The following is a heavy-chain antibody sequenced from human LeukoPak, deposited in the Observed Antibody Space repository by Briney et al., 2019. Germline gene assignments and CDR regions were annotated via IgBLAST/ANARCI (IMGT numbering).Heavy chain of an antibody. Sequence: GGSLRLSCAASGFTFSSYAMSWVRQAPGKGLEWVSNISGRGGSTYYADSVKGRFTISRDNSKDTLYLQMSSLRAEDTALYYCAKSGLNRFDYWGQGNLVTVSS. CDR2: ISGRGGST. V-gene: IGHV3-23*01. CDR3: AKSGLNRFDY. CDR1: GFTFSSYA. J-gene: IGHJ4*02. D-gene: IGHD2-15*01.